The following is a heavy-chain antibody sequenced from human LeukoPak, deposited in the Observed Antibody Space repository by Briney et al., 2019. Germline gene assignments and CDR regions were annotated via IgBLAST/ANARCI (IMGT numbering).Heavy chain of an antibody. J-gene: IGHJ4*02. CDR2: IYYSGST. Sequence: SETLSLTCTVSGYSISSSYYWGWIRQPPGKGLEWIGSIYYSGSTYYNPSLKSRVTISVDTSKNQFSLKLSSVTAADTAVYYYARDPGLIVVVIFDYWGQGTLVTVSS. CDR3: ARDPGLIVVVIFDY. CDR1: GYSISSSYY. D-gene: IGHD3-22*01. V-gene: IGHV4-38-2*02.